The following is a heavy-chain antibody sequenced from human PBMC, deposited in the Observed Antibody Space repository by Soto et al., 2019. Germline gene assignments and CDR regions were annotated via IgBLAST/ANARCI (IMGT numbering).Heavy chain of an antibody. V-gene: IGHV1-18*04. CDR3: ATSSDTGLDP. CDR1: GYPFIKYG. D-gene: IGHD3-9*01. Sequence: QLQLVQSAAEVKKPGASVRVSCKAYGYPFIKYGISWIRQAPEQGLEWMGWIKVDSGYTNYAQKFQGRVTMTADTSSDTAFMELRSLRLDDTAVYFCATSSDTGLDPVGQGTLVSVSS. J-gene: IGHJ5*02. CDR2: IKVDSGYT.